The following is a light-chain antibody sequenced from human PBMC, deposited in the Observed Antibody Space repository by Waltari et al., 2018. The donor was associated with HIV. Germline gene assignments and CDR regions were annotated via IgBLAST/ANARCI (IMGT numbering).Light chain of an antibody. CDR3: SSYSTITSLFV. J-gene: IGLJ1*01. CDR1: VVASGPEIY. CDR2: MLS. V-gene: IGLV2-14*01. Sequence: QSALAQPASVSGSPGQSITISCAGAVVASGPEIYVSWYQQHPGRAPRLIIYMLSRRPSGVSDRFSGSSSGMSATLTISGLQSDDEAHYYCSSYSTITSLFVFGTGTRVTVL.